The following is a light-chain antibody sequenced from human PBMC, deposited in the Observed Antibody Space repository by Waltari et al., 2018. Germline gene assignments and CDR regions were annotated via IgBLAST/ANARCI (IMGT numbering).Light chain of an antibody. CDR3: AAWDDSLNGRWV. Sequence: QSVLTQPPSESGTPGQRVTLSCSGCSSNIVNNVVNMYQQVPGTTTQLLIYRNDQRPSGDPDRISGSKSGTSASLAISGLQSEDEAHYYCAAWDDSLNGRWVFGGGTKLTVL. CDR2: RND. J-gene: IGLJ2*01. CDR1: SSNIVNNV. V-gene: IGLV1-44*01.